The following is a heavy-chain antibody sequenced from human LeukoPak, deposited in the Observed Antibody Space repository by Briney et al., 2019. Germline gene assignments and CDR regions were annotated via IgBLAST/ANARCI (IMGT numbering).Heavy chain of an antibody. D-gene: IGHD3-10*01. CDR3: AREGISGGIFDY. CDR1: GFTVSSYW. V-gene: IGHV3-7*01. J-gene: IGHJ4*02. Sequence: GGSLRLSCAASGFTVSSYWMSWVRQVPGKGLEWVANIKKDGSEKHYVDSVEGRFTVSRDDARNLLFLQMNSLRAGDTAVYYCAREGISGGIFDYWGQGALVAVSS. CDR2: IKKDGSEK.